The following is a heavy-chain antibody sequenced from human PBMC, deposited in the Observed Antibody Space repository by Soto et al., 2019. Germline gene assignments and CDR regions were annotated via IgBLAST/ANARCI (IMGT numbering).Heavy chain of an antibody. CDR2: IVVGSGNT. Sequence: PSVKGYCKASGFSITSSAVQWVRQPRGQSLEWIGWIVVGSGNTNYAQKFQERVTITRDMSTSTAYMELSSLRSEDTAVYYCAADPSYYDFWSGSPRMVGTDVSGPTITVT. CDR1: GFSITSSA. CDR3: AADPSYYDFWSGSPRMVGTDV. V-gene: IGHV1-58*01. J-gene: IGHJ6*02. D-gene: IGHD3-3*01.